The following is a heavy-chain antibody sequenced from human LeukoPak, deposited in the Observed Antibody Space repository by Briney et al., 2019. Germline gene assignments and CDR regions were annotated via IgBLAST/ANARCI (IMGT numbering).Heavy chain of an antibody. V-gene: IGHV1-2*04. Sequence: ASVTVSCKASGYTFTGYYMHWVRQAPGQGLEWMGWINPNSGGTNYAQKFQGWVTMTRDTSISTAYMELSRLRSDDTAVYYCARVPPYYYDSSGYYPWGQGTLVTVSS. D-gene: IGHD3-22*01. CDR2: INPNSGGT. CDR3: ARVPPYYYDSSGYYP. J-gene: IGHJ5*02. CDR1: GYTFTGYY.